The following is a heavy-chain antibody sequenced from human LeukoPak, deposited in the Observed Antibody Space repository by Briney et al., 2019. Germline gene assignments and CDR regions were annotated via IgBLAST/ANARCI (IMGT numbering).Heavy chain of an antibody. CDR2: ISSSGSTI. Sequence: GGSLRLSCAASGFTFSSYEMNWVRQAPGKGLEWVSYISSSGSTIYYADSVKGRFTISRDNAKNSLYLQMNSLRAEDTAVYYCARGRSSSWYADWFDPWGQGTLVTVSS. V-gene: IGHV3-48*03. J-gene: IGHJ5*02. D-gene: IGHD6-13*01. CDR1: GFTFSSYE. CDR3: ARGRSSSWYADWFDP.